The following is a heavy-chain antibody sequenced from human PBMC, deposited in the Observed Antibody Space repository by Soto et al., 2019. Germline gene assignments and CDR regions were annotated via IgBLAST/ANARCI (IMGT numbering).Heavy chain of an antibody. D-gene: IGHD4-17*01. CDR2: IYPGDSDT. J-gene: IGHJ4*02. CDR1: GYSFTSYW. Sequence: GESLKISCKGSGYSFTSYWIGWVRQMPGKGLEWMGIIYPGDSDTRYSPSFQGHVTISGDMSISTAFLQWSCLQASDTAIYFCARHKGPYNDYDTVDSWGQGTQVTVSS. CDR3: ARHKGPYNDYDTVDS. V-gene: IGHV5-51*01.